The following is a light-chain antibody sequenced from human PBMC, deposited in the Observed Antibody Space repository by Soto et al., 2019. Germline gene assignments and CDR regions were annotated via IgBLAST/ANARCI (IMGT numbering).Light chain of an antibody. CDR3: QQSYGTPWT. CDR2: DVS. Sequence: DIQMTQSPSSLAASVGDRVTITCRASQNIRTYLNWYQQKPGKAPNLLIYDVSILQSGVPSRFSGSGSGTDFSLTISSLQPEDFATYYCQQSYGTPWTFGQGTKVEI. V-gene: IGKV1-39*01. J-gene: IGKJ1*01. CDR1: QNIRTY.